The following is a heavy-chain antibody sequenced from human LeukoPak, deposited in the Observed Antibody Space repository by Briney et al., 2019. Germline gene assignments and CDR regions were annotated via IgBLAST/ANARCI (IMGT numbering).Heavy chain of an antibody. D-gene: IGHD1-26*01. V-gene: IGHV4-39*07. CDR2: IYYSGST. Sequence: NPSETLSLTCTVSGGSISSSSYYWGWIRQPPGKGLEWIGSIYYSGSTYYNPSLKSRVTISLDTSKNQFSLKLSSVTAADTAVYYCARFNSGSYQHYFDYWGQGTLVTVSS. CDR3: ARFNSGSYQHYFDY. CDR1: GGSISSSSYY. J-gene: IGHJ4*02.